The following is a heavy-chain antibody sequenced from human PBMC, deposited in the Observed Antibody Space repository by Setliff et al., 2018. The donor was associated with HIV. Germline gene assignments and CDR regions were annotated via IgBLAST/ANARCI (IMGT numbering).Heavy chain of an antibody. CDR2: MFYSGRT. CDR3: AGDMMYHYDKSGSFGWFDP. CDR1: GGSIRSSSYY. V-gene: IGHV4-39*07. D-gene: IGHD3-22*01. Sequence: PSETLSLTCTVSGGSIRSSSYYWAWLRQSPGKGLEWIGCMFYSGRTYHNPSLKSRVTISIDTSKNQFSLKLSSVTAADTAVYSCAGDMMYHYDKSGSFGWFDPWGQGTLVTVSS. J-gene: IGHJ5*02.